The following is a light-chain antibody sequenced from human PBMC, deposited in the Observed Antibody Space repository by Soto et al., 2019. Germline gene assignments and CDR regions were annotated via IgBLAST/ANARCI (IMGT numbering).Light chain of an antibody. Sequence: EIVLTQSPGTLSLSPGERTTLSCRASQSVSSSYLAWYQQKPGQAPRLLIYGASSRATGIPDRFSGSGSGTDFTLTISILEPEDFAVYYCQQYGSSPGFGQGTRLEIK. CDR2: GAS. V-gene: IGKV3-20*01. CDR1: QSVSSSY. CDR3: QQYGSSPG. J-gene: IGKJ5*01.